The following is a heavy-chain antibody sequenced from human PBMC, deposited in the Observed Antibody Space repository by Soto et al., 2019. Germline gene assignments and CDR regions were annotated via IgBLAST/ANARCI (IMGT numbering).Heavy chain of an antibody. CDR2: IYYSGST. D-gene: IGHD6-13*01. CDR3: ARLIAAAGGGLDY. V-gene: IGHV4-59*08. J-gene: IGHJ4*02. Sequence: PETLSLTXTVSGRSISSYYWSWIRQPPGKGLEWIGYIYYSGSTNYNPSLKSRVTISVDTSKNQFSLKLSSVTAAATAVYYCARLIAAAGGGLDYWGQGTLVTVSS. CDR1: GRSISSYY.